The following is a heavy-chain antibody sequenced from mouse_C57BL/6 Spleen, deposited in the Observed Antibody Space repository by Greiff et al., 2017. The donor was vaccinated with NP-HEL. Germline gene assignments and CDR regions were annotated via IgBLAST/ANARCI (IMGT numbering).Heavy chain of an antibody. V-gene: IGHV3-1*01. J-gene: IGHJ4*01. D-gene: IGHD2-3*01. Sequence: EVQLQESGPGMVKPSQSLSLTCTVTGYSITSGYDWHWIRHFPGNKLEWMGYISYSGSTNYNPSLKSRISITHDTSKNHFFLKLNSVTTEDTATYYCARGGDGYYDYYAMDYWGQGTSVTVSS. CDR1: GYSITSGYD. CDR2: ISYSGST. CDR3: ARGGDGYYDYYAMDY.